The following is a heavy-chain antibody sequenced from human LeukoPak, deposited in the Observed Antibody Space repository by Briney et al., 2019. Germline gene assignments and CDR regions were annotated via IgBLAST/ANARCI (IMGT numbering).Heavy chain of an antibody. V-gene: IGHV4-38-2*02. J-gene: IGHJ5*02. Sequence: SETLSLTCTVSGYSISSGYYWGWIRQPPGKGLEWIGSIYHSGSTYYNPSLKSRVTISVDPSKHQFSLKLSSVTAADTAVYYCARDEEEYSSSSGGVGWFDPWGQGTLVTVSS. D-gene: IGHD6-6*01. CDR3: ARDEEEYSSSSGGVGWFDP. CDR2: IYHSGST. CDR1: GYSISSGYY.